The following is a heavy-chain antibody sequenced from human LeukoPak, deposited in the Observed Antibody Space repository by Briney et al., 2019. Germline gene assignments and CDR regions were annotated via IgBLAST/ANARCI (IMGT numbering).Heavy chain of an antibody. J-gene: IGHJ3*02. V-gene: IGHV1-58*01. Sequence: SVTVSCKASGFTFTSSAVQWVRQARGQRLEWIGWIVVGSGDTNSAQKFQERVTITRDMSTGTAYMEPSSLRSEDTAVYYCGADSMPRGVFSYAFDIWGQGTMVTVSS. D-gene: IGHD3-10*01. CDR2: IVVGSGDT. CDR3: GADSMPRGVFSYAFDI. CDR1: GFTFTSSA.